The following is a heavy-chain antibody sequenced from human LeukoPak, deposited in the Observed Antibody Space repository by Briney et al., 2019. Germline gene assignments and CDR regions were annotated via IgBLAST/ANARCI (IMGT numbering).Heavy chain of an antibody. CDR1: GFTFSSYW. J-gene: IGHJ3*02. CDR3: ASGDYYEAFDI. D-gene: IGHD3-10*01. V-gene: IGHV3-7*01. Sequence: TGGSLRLSCAASGFTFSSYWMSWVRQAPGKGLEWVANIKQDGSEKYYVDSVKGRFTISRDNAKNSLYLQMNSLRAEDTAVYYCASGDYYEAFDIWGQGTMVTVSS. CDR2: IKQDGSEK.